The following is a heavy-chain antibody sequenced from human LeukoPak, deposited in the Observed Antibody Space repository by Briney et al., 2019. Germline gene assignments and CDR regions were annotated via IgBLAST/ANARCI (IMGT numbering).Heavy chain of an antibody. CDR1: GGSISSSSYY. J-gene: IGHJ4*02. D-gene: IGHD6-19*01. Sequence: PSETLSLTCTVSGGSISSSSYYWGWIRQPPGKGLEWIGSIYYSGSTYYNPSLKSRVTISVDTSKNQFSLKLSSVTAADTAVYYCARHDRIAVAGMDYWGQGTPVTVSS. V-gene: IGHV4-39*01. CDR2: IYYSGST. CDR3: ARHDRIAVAGMDY.